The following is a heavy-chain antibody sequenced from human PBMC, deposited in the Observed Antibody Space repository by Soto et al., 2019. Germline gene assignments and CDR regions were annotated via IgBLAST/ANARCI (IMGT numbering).Heavy chain of an antibody. Sequence: PSETLSLTCGVYGGSFNNYYWHWIRQSPGKGLEWIGEIKHNGYTNYNPSLKSRVTISVDTSKNQFSLKLSSLTAADTAFYYCASSYYAQFDYWGQGTLVTVSS. J-gene: IGHJ4*02. CDR2: IKHNGYT. D-gene: IGHD1-26*01. CDR1: GGSFNNYY. CDR3: ASSYYAQFDY. V-gene: IGHV4-34*01.